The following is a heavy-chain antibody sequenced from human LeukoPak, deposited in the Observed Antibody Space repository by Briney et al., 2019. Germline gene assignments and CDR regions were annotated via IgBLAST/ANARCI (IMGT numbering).Heavy chain of an antibody. Sequence: ASVNVSCKASGYTFTSYDITWVGHATGQGLEWMGWMNPNSGNPGYAQKLQGRVTMTRSTPISTAYMDLSSLRSEDAAVYYCALGFCGGGLCLHESGLHDAFDIWGQGTMVSVSS. J-gene: IGHJ3*02. CDR2: MNPNSGNP. CDR3: ALGFCGGGLCLHESGLHDAFDI. V-gene: IGHV1-8*01. CDR1: GYTFTSYD. D-gene: IGHD2-21*01.